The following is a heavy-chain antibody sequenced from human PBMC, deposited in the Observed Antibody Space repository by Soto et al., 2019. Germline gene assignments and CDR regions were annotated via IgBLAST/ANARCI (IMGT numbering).Heavy chain of an antibody. Sequence: SETLSLTCTVSGGSISTSNYYWGWIRQPPGKGLEWIGTIYHSGSTYYNPSLKSRVTISVDTSKNQFSLKLTSVTAADTAVYYCARHRGDLWSGFPHWGQGTLVTVSS. CDR2: IYHSGST. D-gene: IGHD3-3*01. CDR3: ARHRGDLWSGFPH. CDR1: GGSISTSNYY. V-gene: IGHV4-39*01. J-gene: IGHJ4*02.